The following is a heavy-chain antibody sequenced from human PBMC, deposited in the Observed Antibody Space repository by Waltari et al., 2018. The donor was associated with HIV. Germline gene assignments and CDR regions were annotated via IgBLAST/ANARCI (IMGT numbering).Heavy chain of an antibody. CDR1: GFAVINNY. V-gene: IGHV3-53*01. CDR2: IYSNATT. J-gene: IGHJ4*02. Sequence: EVQLVESGGGLIQPGGSLRLACAASGFAVINNYMSWVRQDPGKGREWVSLIYSNATTSYADSVKGRFTISRDKSKNTLYLQMNILRADDTAVYFCATVLVRTSWVITTAPFDYWGQGTLVTVSS. D-gene: IGHD3-22*01. CDR3: ATVLVRTSWVITTAPFDY.